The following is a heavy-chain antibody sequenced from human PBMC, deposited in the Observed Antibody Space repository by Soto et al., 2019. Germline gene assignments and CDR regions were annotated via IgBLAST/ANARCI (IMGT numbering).Heavy chain of an antibody. J-gene: IGHJ4*02. CDR2: IYFSGSGTS. CDR1: GDFISNSTYY. Sequence: PSETLSLTCSVSGDFISNSTYYWAWVRQAPWKGLEWVGSIYFSGSGTSHYNPSLKIRVTISVDTSKNQFSLKLTSVTAADTAVYYCAGPRYSFGTGGYYPFDYWGQGXLVTVYS. V-gene: IGHV4-39*01. D-gene: IGHD2-8*02. CDR3: AGPRYSFGTGGYYPFDY.